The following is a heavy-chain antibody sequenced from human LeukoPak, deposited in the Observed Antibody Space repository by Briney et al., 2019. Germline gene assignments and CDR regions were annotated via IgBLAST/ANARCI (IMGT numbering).Heavy chain of an antibody. J-gene: IGHJ6*02. V-gene: IGHV1-46*01. Sequence: ASVKVSCKASGYTFTSYYMHWVRQAPGQGLEWMGIINPSGGSTSYAQKFQGRVTMTRDTSTSTVYMELSSLRSEDTAVYYCARDMGLPNISYYYGMDVWGQGTTVTVSS. CDR1: GYTFTSYY. D-gene: IGHD2-21*02. CDR2: INPSGGST. CDR3: ARDMGLPNISYYYGMDV.